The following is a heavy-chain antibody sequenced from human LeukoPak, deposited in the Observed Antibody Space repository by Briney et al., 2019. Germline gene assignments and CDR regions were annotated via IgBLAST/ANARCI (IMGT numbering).Heavy chain of an antibody. V-gene: IGHV3-23*01. CDR3: ARRIWLGNY. CDR1: GFTFTTYW. J-gene: IGHJ4*02. Sequence: GGSLRLSCAASGFTFTTYWMSWVRQAPGEGLEWVSAISVSGGSTYYADSVKGRFTISRDNSKNTLYLQMNSLRAEDTAVYYCARRIWLGNYWGQGTLVTVSS. D-gene: IGHD3-9*01. CDR2: ISVSGGST.